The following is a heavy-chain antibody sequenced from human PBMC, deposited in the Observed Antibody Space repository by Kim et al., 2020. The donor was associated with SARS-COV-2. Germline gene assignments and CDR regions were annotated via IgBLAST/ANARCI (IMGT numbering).Heavy chain of an antibody. D-gene: IGHD4-17*01. CDR3: ARGEGLRWYLFDY. Sequence: YAESVKGAFTISRENAKNSLYMQMKSLRAEETGVYNGARGEGLRWYLFDYWGQGTLVTVSS. J-gene: IGHJ4*02. V-gene: IGHV3-21*01.